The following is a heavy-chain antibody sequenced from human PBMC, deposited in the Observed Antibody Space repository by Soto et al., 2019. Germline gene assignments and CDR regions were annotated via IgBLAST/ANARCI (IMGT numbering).Heavy chain of an antibody. CDR3: AANTNPDTYYYGSATNDAFDI. CDR2: IYYSGST. V-gene: IGHV4-31*03. Sequence: SETLPLTCTVSGGSISSGGYYWSWIRQHPGKGLEWIGYIYYSGSTYYNPSLKSRVTISVDTSKNQFSLKLSSVTAADTAVYYCAANTNPDTYYYGSATNDAFDIWGQGTMVTVSS. CDR1: GGSISSGGYY. D-gene: IGHD3-10*01. J-gene: IGHJ3*02.